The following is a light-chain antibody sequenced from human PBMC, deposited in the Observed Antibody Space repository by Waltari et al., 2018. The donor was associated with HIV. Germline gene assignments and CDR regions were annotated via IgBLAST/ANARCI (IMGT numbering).Light chain of an antibody. Sequence: QSALTQPASVSGSPGQSITISCTGTSSDIGGYNYVSWYQQHPGKAPKLMISDVSQRPSGVSNRFSGSKSGNTASLTSSGLQAEDEADYYCSSYTSSSTLGVFGSGTKVTVL. CDR2: DVS. J-gene: IGLJ1*01. V-gene: IGLV2-14*03. CDR3: SSYTSSSTLGV. CDR1: SSDIGGYNY.